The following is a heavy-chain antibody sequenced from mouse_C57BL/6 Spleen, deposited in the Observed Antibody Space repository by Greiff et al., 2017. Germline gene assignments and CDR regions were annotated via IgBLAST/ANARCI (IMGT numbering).Heavy chain of an antibody. Sequence: EVQLQQSGAELVRPGASVKLSCTASGFNIKDDYMHWVKQRPEQGLEWIGWIDPENGDTEYASKFQGKATITADTSSNAAYLQLSSLTSEDTAVYYCTPRITTVVAPWGQGTLVTVSA. CDR2: IDPENGDT. V-gene: IGHV14-4*01. CDR1: GFNIKDDY. D-gene: IGHD1-1*01. CDR3: TPRITTVVAP. J-gene: IGHJ3*01.